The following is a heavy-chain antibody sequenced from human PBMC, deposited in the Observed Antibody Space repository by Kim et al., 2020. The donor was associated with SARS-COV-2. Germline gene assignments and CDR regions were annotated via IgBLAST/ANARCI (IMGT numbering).Heavy chain of an antibody. Sequence: GGSLRLSCAVSGFTFSTYAMTWVRQAPGKGLEWVSSIGRGFDTHHAASAKGRLTTSSDNSTNTPFLQMNSMGGADTAAYYCAPYIRSAGRHF. D-gene: IGHD6-13*01. J-gene: IGHJ4*01. CDR2: SIGRGFDT. CDR1: GFTFSTYA. CDR3: APYIRSAGRHF. V-gene: IGHV3-23*01.